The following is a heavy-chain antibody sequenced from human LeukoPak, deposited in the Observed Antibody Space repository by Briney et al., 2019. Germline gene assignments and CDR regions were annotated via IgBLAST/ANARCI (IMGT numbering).Heavy chain of an antibody. CDR2: IYHSGST. D-gene: IGHD1-26*01. CDR1: GYSISSGYY. Sequence: PSETLSLTCAVSGYSISSGYYWGWIRQPPGKGLEWIGSIYHSGSTYYNPSLKSRVTISVDTSKNQFSLKLRSVTAADTAIYYCAGGIVGVHAYWGQGTLVTVSS. CDR3: AGGIVGVHAY. J-gene: IGHJ4*01. V-gene: IGHV4-38-2*01.